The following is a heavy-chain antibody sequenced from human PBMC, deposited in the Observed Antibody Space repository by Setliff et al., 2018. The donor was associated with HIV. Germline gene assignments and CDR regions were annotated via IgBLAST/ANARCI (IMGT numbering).Heavy chain of an antibody. CDR2: IYYSGST. D-gene: IGHD5-12*01. CDR3: AAQYTGSPFNY. V-gene: IGHV4-39*07. Sequence: SETLSLTCNVSGDSIKSSTYHWGWIRQSSGKGLEWIGSIYYSGSTYYNPALKGRVTISVDTSKNQFSLKLSSVTAADTAVYYCAAQYTGSPFNYWGQGTLVTVSS. CDR1: GDSIKSSTYH. J-gene: IGHJ4*02.